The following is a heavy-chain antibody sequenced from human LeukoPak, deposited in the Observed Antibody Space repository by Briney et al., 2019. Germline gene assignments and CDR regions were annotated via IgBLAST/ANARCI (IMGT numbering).Heavy chain of an antibody. CDR1: GGSFSGYY. CDR3: ASPSSGYYLDAFDI. V-gene: IGHV4-34*01. D-gene: IGHD3-22*01. Sequence: SETLSLTCAVYGGSFSGYYWSWIRQPPGKGLEWIGEINHSGSTNYNPSLKSRVTISVDTSKNQFSLKLSSVTAADTAVYYCASPSSGYYLDAFDIWGQGTMVTVSP. CDR2: INHSGST. J-gene: IGHJ3*02.